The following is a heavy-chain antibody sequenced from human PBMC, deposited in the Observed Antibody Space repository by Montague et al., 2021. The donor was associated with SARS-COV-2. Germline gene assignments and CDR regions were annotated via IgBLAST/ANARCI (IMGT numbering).Heavy chain of an antibody. J-gene: IGHJ6*02. D-gene: IGHD2-2*01. Sequence: SETLSLTCAVYGGSLSGYYWGWIRQPPGEGLEWIAEISHSGSTSYNPSLKGRVTMSVDTSKNQFSLKLSSATAADTAVYYCARVPYRLLFVPRYYGMDVWGQGTTVTVSS. CDR2: ISHSGST. CDR1: GGSLSGYY. CDR3: ARVPYRLLFVPRYYGMDV. V-gene: IGHV4-34*01.